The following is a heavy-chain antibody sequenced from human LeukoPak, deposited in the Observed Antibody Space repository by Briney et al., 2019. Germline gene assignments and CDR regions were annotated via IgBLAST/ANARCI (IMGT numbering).Heavy chain of an antibody. D-gene: IGHD3-22*01. CDR2: TSYDGSNK. Sequence: PGRYLRLSCAASGFTFSSYAMHWVRQAPGKGLEWVAVTSYDGSNKYYADSVKGRFTISRDNSKNTLYLQMNSLRAEDTAVYYCARSGGFSNYYDSSGYYFFDYWGQGTLVTVSS. CDR3: ARSGGFSNYYDSSGYYFFDY. J-gene: IGHJ4*02. V-gene: IGHV3-30*04. CDR1: GFTFSSYA.